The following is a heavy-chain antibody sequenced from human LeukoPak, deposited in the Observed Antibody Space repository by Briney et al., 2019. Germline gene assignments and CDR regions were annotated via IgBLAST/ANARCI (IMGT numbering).Heavy chain of an antibody. V-gene: IGHV3-23*01. D-gene: IGHD3-10*01. CDR1: GFTFSSYE. CDR2: ISGSGGST. Sequence: PGGSLRLSCAASGFTFSSYEMNWVRQAPGKGLEWVSAISGSGGSTYYADSVKGRFTISRDNSKNTLYLQMNSLGAEDTAVYYCAKSHDAADYYGLNYYYYMDVWGKGTTVTVSS. J-gene: IGHJ6*03. CDR3: AKSHDAADYYGLNYYYYMDV.